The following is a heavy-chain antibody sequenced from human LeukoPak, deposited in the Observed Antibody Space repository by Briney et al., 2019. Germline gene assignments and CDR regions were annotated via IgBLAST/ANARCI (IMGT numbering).Heavy chain of an antibody. Sequence: GGSLRLSCAASGFTVSSNYMSWVRQAPGKGLEWVPAISGSGGSTYYADSVKGRFTISRDNSKNTLYLQMNSLRAEDTAVYYCAKTRIAVAGPYYFDYWGQGTLVTVSS. CDR1: GFTVSSNY. CDR3: AKTRIAVAGPYYFDY. J-gene: IGHJ4*02. D-gene: IGHD6-19*01. V-gene: IGHV3-23*01. CDR2: ISGSGGST.